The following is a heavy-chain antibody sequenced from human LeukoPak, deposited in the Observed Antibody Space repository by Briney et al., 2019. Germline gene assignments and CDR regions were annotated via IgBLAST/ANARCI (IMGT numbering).Heavy chain of an antibody. CDR3: AKAKYYYGSGSSSLFDY. V-gene: IGHV3-7*01. CDR1: GFTFSSYW. Sequence: GGSLRLSCAASGFTFSSYWMSWVRQAPGKGLEWVANIKQDGSEKYYVDSVKGRFTISRDNAKNSLYLQMNSLRAEDTAVYYCAKAKYYYGSGSSSLFDYWGQGTLVTVSS. J-gene: IGHJ4*02. D-gene: IGHD3-10*01. CDR2: IKQDGSEK.